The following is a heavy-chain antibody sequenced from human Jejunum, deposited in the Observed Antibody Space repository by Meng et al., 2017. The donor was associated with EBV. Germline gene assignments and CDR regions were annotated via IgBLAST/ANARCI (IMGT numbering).Heavy chain of an antibody. CDR3: VRGGDYCLVY. J-gene: IGHJ4*02. V-gene: IGHV4-4*02. D-gene: IGHD2-21*02. CDR1: GDAIAGRTW. CDR2: IYYSGST. Sequence: QLRGRGPGLVKPSGTLPLTCAASGDAIAGRTWGSWVRQSPGRGLEWIGEIYYSGSTNYNPSLKSRVTILVDRSENHFSLHLSSVTAADTAVYYCVRGGDYCLVYWGQGTLVTVSS.